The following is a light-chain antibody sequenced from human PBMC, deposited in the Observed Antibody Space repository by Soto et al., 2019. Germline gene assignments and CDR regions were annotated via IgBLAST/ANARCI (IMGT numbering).Light chain of an antibody. J-gene: IGKJ5*01. V-gene: IGKV3-15*01. Sequence: EVVMLQYQDTVSVSRGEGAHGCCRASQSVGSRVAWYQQKFGQPPRLLIYETSTRANGIPARFSGSGSGTDFTLSISSLQPGDVGIYSCQQYHTWPPITFGQGTRLAI. CDR2: ETS. CDR1: QSVGSR. CDR3: QQYHTWPPIT.